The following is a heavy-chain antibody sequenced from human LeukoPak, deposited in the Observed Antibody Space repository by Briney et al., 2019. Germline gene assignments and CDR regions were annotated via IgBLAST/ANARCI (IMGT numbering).Heavy chain of an antibody. CDR1: GFTFSSYA. CDR2: ISYDGSNK. J-gene: IGHJ6*02. Sequence: GRSLRLSCAASGFTFSSYAMHWVRQAPGKGLEWVAVISYDGSNKYYADSVKGRFTISRDNSKNTLYLQMNSLRAEDTAVYYCARPLVGYCSSTSCYGDYYYYYGMDVWGQGTTVTVSS. D-gene: IGHD2-2*01. CDR3: ARPLVGYCSSTSCYGDYYYYYGMDV. V-gene: IGHV3-30*04.